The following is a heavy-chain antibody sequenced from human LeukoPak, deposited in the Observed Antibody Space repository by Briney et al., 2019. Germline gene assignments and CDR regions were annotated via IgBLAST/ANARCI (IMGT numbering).Heavy chain of an antibody. CDR3: AKVNTFGGVIVWDAFDI. J-gene: IGHJ3*02. CDR1: GFTFSSYG. D-gene: IGHD3-16*02. CDR2: IRYDGSNK. Sequence: GGSLRLSCAASGFTFSSYGMHWVRQAPGKGLEWVAFIRYDGSNKYYADSVKGRFTISRDNSKNTPYLQMNSLRAEDTAVYYCAKVNTFGGVIVWDAFDIWGQGTMVTVSS. V-gene: IGHV3-30*02.